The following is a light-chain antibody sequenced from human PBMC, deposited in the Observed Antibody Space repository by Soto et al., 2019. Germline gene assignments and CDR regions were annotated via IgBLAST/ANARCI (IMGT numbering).Light chain of an antibody. CDR3: QQYNTWPRT. CDR1: RSISRN. J-gene: IGKJ1*01. V-gene: IGKV3D-15*01. CDR2: VAS. Sequence: EIVMTQSPATLSVSPGERVTLPCRASRSISRNLAWYQQKPGQAPSLLIYVASTRATGVPARFSGSGSGTDFNLTISSLQSEDFAVYFCQQYNTWPRTFGQGTKVEIK.